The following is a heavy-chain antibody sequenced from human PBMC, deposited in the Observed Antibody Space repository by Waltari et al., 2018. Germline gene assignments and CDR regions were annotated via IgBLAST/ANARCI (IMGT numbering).Heavy chain of an antibody. CDR1: GYHFMGYY. CDR3: ARVGDYDSSQYYTY. D-gene: IGHD3-22*01. Sequence: QVQLVQSGPAVKKPGASVRLSCRTSGYHFMGYYLHWVRQAPGRGLEWRGWLNPNGNVAHYSQSLQGRISMTRDTSMATAYLELSGLISADTAFYYCARVGDYDSSQYYTYWGQGTLVTVSS. J-gene: IGHJ4*02. V-gene: IGHV1-2*02. CDR2: LNPNGNVA.